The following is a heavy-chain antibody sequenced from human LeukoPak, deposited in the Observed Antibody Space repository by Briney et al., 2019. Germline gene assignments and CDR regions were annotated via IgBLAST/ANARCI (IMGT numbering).Heavy chain of an antibody. CDR1: GYTFTSYG. D-gene: IGHD6-13*01. Sequence: GASVKVSCKAFGYTFTSYGISWVRQAPGQGLEWMGWISAYNGNTDYTQKFQGRVTMTTDTSTGTAYMELRSLRSDDTAVYYCARAAAGNEDFDYWGQGTLVTVSS. V-gene: IGHV1-18*01. J-gene: IGHJ4*02. CDR2: ISAYNGNT. CDR3: ARAAAGNEDFDY.